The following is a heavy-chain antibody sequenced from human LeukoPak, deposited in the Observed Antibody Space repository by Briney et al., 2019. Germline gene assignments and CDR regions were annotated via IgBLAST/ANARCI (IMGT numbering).Heavy chain of an antibody. D-gene: IGHD1-26*01. V-gene: IGHV3-21*01. J-gene: IGHJ4*02. CDR2: IGGSSTSI. Sequence: PGGSLRLSCASSGFTFSTYSMNWVRQAPGKGLERVSSIGGSSTSIYYADSVRGRFTISRDNAKNSLYLQMNSLRAEDTAVYFCAREEQQMFDYWGQGTLATVSS. CDR1: GFTFSTYS. CDR3: AREEQQMFDY.